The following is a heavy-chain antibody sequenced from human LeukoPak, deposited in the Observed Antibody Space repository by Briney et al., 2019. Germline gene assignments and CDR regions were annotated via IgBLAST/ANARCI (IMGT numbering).Heavy chain of an antibody. J-gene: IGHJ4*02. CDR3: ARSRGVVVTAIWRDSLDY. D-gene: IGHD2-21*02. V-gene: IGHV1-2*06. Sequence: ASVKVSCKASGYTFTGYYMHWVRQAPGQGLEWMGRINPNSGGTNYAQKFQGRVTMTRDTSISTAYMELSRLRSDDTAVYYCARSRGVVVTAIWRDSLDYWGQGTLVTVSS. CDR1: GYTFTGYY. CDR2: INPNSGGT.